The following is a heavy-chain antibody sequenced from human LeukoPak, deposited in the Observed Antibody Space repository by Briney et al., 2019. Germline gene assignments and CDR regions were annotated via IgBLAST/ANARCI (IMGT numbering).Heavy chain of an antibody. V-gene: IGHV1-18*01. CDR1: GYTFTSYG. CDR2: ISAYNGNT. D-gene: IGHD3-16*02. J-gene: IGHJ3*02. Sequence: GASVKVSCKASGYTFTSYGISWVRQPPGQGLEWMGWISAYNGNTNYAQKLQGRVTMTTDTSTSTAYMELRSLRSDDTAVYYCARANMITFGGVIVLDAFDIWGQGTMGTVSS. CDR3: ARANMITFGGVIVLDAFDI.